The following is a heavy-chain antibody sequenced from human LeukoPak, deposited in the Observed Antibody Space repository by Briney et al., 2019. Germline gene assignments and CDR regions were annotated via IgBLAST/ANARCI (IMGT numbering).Heavy chain of an antibody. Sequence: GGSLRLSCAASGCTFSSYEMNWVRQAPGKGLEWVSYISSSGSTIYYADSVKGRFTISRDNAKNSLYLQMNSLRAEDTAVYYCARDLWHSSGVFDYWGQGTLVTVSS. J-gene: IGHJ4*02. CDR2: ISSSGSTI. D-gene: IGHD6-19*01. CDR3: ARDLWHSSGVFDY. CDR1: GCTFSSYE. V-gene: IGHV3-48*03.